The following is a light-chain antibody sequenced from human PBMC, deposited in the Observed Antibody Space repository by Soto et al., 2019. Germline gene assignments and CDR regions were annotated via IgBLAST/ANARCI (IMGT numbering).Light chain of an antibody. Sequence: EMGLTQALCTRPMSKGERATLSCRASQSFSSSYLAWYQQKPGQAPRLLIYDASNRATGIPARFSGSGSGTDFTLTISSLEPEDFAVYSCQQRSNWLTLGGGTKVDIK. V-gene: IGKV3-11*01. CDR3: QQRSNWLT. CDR2: DAS. CDR1: QSFSSSY. J-gene: IGKJ4*01.